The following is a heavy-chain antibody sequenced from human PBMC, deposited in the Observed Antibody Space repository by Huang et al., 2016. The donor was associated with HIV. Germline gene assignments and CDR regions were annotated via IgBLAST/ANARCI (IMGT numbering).Heavy chain of an antibody. CDR1: GYSFSIYW. CDR3: AKGRRAFDV. CDR2: IDPFDSKS. J-gene: IGHJ3*01. Sequence: EVQLVQSGAEVKKPGESLKISCTGSGYSFSIYWIAWVRQMPGKGLEWMGIIDPFDSKSTYSPSFEGHVSISVDKSINTVYLHWSSLKASDTAIYYCAKGRRAFDVWGQGTWVTVSS. V-gene: IGHV5-51*03.